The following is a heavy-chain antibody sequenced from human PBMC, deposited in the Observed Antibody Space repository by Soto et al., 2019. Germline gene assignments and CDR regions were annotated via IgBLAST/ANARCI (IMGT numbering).Heavy chain of an antibody. CDR3: ARVPTFLYCSSTSCHFDY. J-gene: IGHJ4*02. CDR1: GGSISSGGYY. Sequence: SETLSLTCTVSGGSISSGGYYWSWIRQHPGKGLEWIGYIYYSGSTYYNPSLKSRVTISVDTSKNQFSLKLSSVTAADTAVYYCARVPTFLYCSSTSCHFDYWGQGTLVTVSS. V-gene: IGHV4-31*03. CDR2: IYYSGST. D-gene: IGHD2-2*01.